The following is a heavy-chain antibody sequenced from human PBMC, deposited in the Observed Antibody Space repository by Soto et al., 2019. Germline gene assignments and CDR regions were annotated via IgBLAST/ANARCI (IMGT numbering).Heavy chain of an antibody. D-gene: IGHD3-10*01. J-gene: IGHJ4*02. CDR2: ISAHNGNT. CDR3: ARGRYGEY. CDR1: GYTFTSYG. Sequence: QVHLVQSGAEVKKPGASVKVSCKASGYTFTSYGITWVRQAPGQGLEWMGWISAHNGNTDYAQKLQGRVIVTRDTSPSTAYMELRSLRSGDTALYYCARGRYGEYWGQGALVTVSS. V-gene: IGHV1-18*01.